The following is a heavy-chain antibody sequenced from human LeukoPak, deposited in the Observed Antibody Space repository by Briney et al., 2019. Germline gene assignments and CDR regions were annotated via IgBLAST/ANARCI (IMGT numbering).Heavy chain of an antibody. V-gene: IGHV3-30*18. CDR1: GFTFSSYG. D-gene: IGHD3-9*01. Sequence: GGSLRLSCAASGFTFSSYGMHWVRQAPGKGLEWVAVISYDGSNKNYADSVKGRFTISRDNSKNTLYLQMNSLRAEDTAVYYCAKAHEQLRYFENGMDVWGQGTLVTVSS. J-gene: IGHJ6*02. CDR2: ISYDGSNK. CDR3: AKAHEQLRYFENGMDV.